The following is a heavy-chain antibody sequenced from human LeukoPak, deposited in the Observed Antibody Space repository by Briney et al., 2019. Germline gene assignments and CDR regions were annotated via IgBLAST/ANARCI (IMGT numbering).Heavy chain of an antibody. J-gene: IGHJ4*02. CDR2: ISYDGSNK. Sequence: GGSLRLSCAASGFTFSSYGMHWVRQAPGKGLEWVAVISYDGSNKYYADSVKGRFTISRDNSKNTLYLQMNSLRAEDTAVYYCAREERIQLWLLAFDYWGQGTLVTVSS. CDR1: GFTFSSYG. D-gene: IGHD5-18*01. V-gene: IGHV3-30*03. CDR3: AREERIQLWLLAFDY.